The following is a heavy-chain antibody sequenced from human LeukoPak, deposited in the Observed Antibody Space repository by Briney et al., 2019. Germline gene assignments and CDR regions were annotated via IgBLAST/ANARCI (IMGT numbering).Heavy chain of an antibody. CDR1: GFTFSSYE. V-gene: IGHV3-33*08. J-gene: IGHJ3*02. D-gene: IGHD6-6*01. CDR2: IRYDGSNE. CDR3: AREIAALDAFDI. Sequence: GGSLRLSCAASGFTFSSYEMNWVRQAPGKGLEWVAFIRYDGSNEYYADSVKGRFTISRDNAKNSLYLQMNSLRAEDTAVYYCAREIAALDAFDIWGQGTMVTVSS.